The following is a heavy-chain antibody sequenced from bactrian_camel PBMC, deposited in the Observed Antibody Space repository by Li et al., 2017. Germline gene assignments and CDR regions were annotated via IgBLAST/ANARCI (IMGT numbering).Heavy chain of an antibody. V-gene: IGHV3S54*01. D-gene: IGHD5*01. CDR3: AAAYQITVRDRCVY. J-gene: IGHJ4*01. Sequence: HVQLVESGGGSVQAGGSLRLSCQASEYIDCMGWIRQVPGKEREVVATIYSGGDFIWYADSVKGRFTISQDNAKNTLYLQMDSLQTDDTAVYFCAAAYQITVRDRCVYRGLGTQVTVS. CDR2: IYSGGDFI. CDR1: EYIDC.